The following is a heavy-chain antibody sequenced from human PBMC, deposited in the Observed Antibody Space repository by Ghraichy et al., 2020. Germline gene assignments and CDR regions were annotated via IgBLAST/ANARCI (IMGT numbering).Heavy chain of an antibody. D-gene: IGHD3-16*01. J-gene: IGHJ5*02. CDR2: IHHSGST. Sequence: SETLSLTCVVSGGSINNIYPWSWIRQPPGKGLEWIGYIHHSGSTSYNPSLKSRVTISVDRSKNQISLKVTSVTAADTAVYYCARDQHAGAALGWFDPWGQGTLVTVSS. V-gene: IGHV4-30-2*01. CDR1: GGSINNIYP. CDR3: ARDQHAGAALGWFDP.